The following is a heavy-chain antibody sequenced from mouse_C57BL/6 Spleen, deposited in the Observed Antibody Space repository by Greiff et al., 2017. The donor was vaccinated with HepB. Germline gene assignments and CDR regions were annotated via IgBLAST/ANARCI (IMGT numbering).Heavy chain of an antibody. CDR2: INYDGSST. CDR3: AREGGYPFDY. J-gene: IGHJ2*01. Sequence: EVNLVESEGGLVQPGSSMKLSCTASGFTFSDYYMAWVRQVPEKGLEWVANINYDGSSTYYLDSLKSRFIISRDNARNILYLQMSSLKSEDTATYYCAREGGYPFDYWGQGTTLTVSS. V-gene: IGHV5-16*01. D-gene: IGHD2-2*01. CDR1: GFTFSDYY.